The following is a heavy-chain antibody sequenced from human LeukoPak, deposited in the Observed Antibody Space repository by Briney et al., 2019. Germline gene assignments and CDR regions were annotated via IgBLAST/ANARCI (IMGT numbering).Heavy chain of an antibody. CDR2: ISYDGSNK. D-gene: IGHD6-19*01. V-gene: IGHV3-30*14. Sequence: PGGSLRLSCAASGFTFSSYAMHWVRQAPGKGLEWVAVISYDGSNKYYADSVKGRFTISRDNSKNTLYLQMGSLRAEDMAVYYCARGSGWLLYYMDVWGKGTAVTVSS. CDR1: GFTFSSYA. J-gene: IGHJ6*03. CDR3: ARGSGWLLYYMDV.